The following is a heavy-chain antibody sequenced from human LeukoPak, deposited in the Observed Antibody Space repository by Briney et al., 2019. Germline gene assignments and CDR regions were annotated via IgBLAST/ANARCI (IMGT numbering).Heavy chain of an antibody. Sequence: PSETLSLTCTVSGGSISSYYWSWIRQPPGKGLEWIGEINHSGSTNYNPSLKSRVTISVDTSKNQFSLKLSSVTAADTAVYYCARSMVEAYFDYWGQGTLVTVSS. D-gene: IGHD3-10*01. J-gene: IGHJ4*02. CDR3: ARSMVEAYFDY. CDR2: INHSGST. CDR1: GGSISSYY. V-gene: IGHV4-34*01.